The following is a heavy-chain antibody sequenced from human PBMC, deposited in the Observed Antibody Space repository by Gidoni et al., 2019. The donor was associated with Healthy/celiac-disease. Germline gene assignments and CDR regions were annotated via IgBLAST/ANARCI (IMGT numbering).Heavy chain of an antibody. CDR2: IYHSGRT. J-gene: IGHJ3*02. CDR3: ARDRDYDILTGYYPDAFDI. CDR1: GGSISSRNG. Sequence: QVQLQESGPGRVKPSGTLSLTRAVSGGSISSRNGWSWVRQPPGKGLEWIGEIYHSGRTNYNPSLKSRVTISVDKSQNPFSLKLSSVTAADTAVYSCARDRDYDILTGYYPDAFDIWGQGTMVTVSS. V-gene: IGHV4-4*02. D-gene: IGHD3-9*01.